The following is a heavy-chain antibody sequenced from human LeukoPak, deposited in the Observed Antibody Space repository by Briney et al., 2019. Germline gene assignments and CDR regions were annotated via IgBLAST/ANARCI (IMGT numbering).Heavy chain of an antibody. CDR3: ARHPEYYDYVGGTYRYWYFDL. CDR1: GGSISTSSYF. CDR2: IFYSGST. Sequence: PSETLSLACTVSGGSISTSSYFWDWIRQPPGKGLEWIGTIFYSGSTSYNPSLKSRVTISVDTSKNQFSLKLSSVTAADTAVYYCARHPEYYDYVGGTYRYWYFDLWGRGTLVTVSS. V-gene: IGHV4-39*01. D-gene: IGHD3-16*02. J-gene: IGHJ2*01.